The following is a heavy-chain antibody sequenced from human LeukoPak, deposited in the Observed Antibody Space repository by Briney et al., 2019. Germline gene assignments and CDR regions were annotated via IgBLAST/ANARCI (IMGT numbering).Heavy chain of an antibody. J-gene: IGHJ3*02. CDR3: ARGWSDYVWGSYRRDDAFDI. D-gene: IGHD3-16*02. CDR2: IKQDGSEK. CDR1: GFTFSDYY. V-gene: IGHV3-7*03. Sequence: GGSLRLSCAASGFTFSDYYMSWIRQAPGKGLEWVANIKQDGSEKYYVDSVKGRFTISRDNAKNSLYLQMNSLRAEDTAVYYCARGWSDYVWGSYRRDDAFDIWGQGTMVTVSS.